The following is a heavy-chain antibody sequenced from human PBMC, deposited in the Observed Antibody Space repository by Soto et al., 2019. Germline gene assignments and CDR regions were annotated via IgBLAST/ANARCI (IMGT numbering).Heavy chain of an antibody. J-gene: IGHJ1*01. V-gene: IGHV4-59*08. Sequence: PSETLSLTCTVSGGSISSYYWSWIRQPPGKGLEWIGYIYYSGSTNYNPSLKSRVTISVDTSKNQFSLKLSSVTAADTAVYYCARWGYCSGGSCYSEYFQHWGQGTLVTVSS. CDR1: GGSISSYY. D-gene: IGHD2-15*01. CDR3: ARWGYCSGGSCYSEYFQH. CDR2: IYYSGST.